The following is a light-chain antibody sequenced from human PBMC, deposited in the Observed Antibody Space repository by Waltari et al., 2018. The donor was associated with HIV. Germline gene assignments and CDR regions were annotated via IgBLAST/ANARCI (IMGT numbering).Light chain of an antibody. V-gene: IGLV1-40*01. J-gene: IGLJ1*01. CDR3: QSYDSSLSGFFYV. Sequence: QSVLTQPPSVSGAPGQRVTISCTGSSSNIGAGYDVHWYQQLPGTAPKLLIYGSTLRPSGVPDRFSGSKSGTAASLAITGLQAEDEADYYCQSYDSSLSGFFYVFGSGTKVTVL. CDR1: SSNIGAGYD. CDR2: GST.